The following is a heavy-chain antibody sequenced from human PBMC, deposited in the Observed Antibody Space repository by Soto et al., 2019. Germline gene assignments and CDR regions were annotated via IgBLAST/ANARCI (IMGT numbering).Heavy chain of an antibody. CDR2: IHSSGSI. CDR1: GGSISSDDYS. V-gene: IGHV4-30-4*01. CDR3: ARDLDGLHDDNSGPYPRPG. J-gene: IGHJ1*01. Sequence: SETLSLTCTVSGGSISSDDYSWSWIRQAPGRGLEWIGYIHSSGSIYYNPSLESRATMSIDTARNQFSLKVSSVTVADTAVYYCARDLDGLHDDNSGPYPRPGWGQGTLVT. D-gene: IGHD3-22*01.